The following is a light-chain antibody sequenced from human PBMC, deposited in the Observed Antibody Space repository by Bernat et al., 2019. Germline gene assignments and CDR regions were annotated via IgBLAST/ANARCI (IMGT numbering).Light chain of an antibody. CDR3: QQLNSFSLT. Sequence: DIQLTQSPSFLSASVGDRVTITCRASQGISRYFAWYQQKPGKAPKLLIYAASTWQSGVPSRFSASGSGTEFTLTISRLQPEDFAAYYCQQLNSFSLTFGGGTKVEIK. V-gene: IGKV1-9*01. CDR1: QGISRY. J-gene: IGKJ4*01. CDR2: AAS.